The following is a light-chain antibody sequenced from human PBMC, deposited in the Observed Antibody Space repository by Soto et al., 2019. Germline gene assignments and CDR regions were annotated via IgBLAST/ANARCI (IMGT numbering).Light chain of an antibody. V-gene: IGKV3-20*01. CDR1: QSVSSSY. CDR3: QQYGSSPRT. Sequence: ENVFTQSPGTLSLYTGERATLSCRASQSVSSSYLAWYQQKPGQAPRLLIYGASSRATGIPDRFSGSGSGTDFTLTISRLEPEDFAVYYCQQYGSSPRTFGQGTKVDIK. J-gene: IGKJ1*01. CDR2: GAS.